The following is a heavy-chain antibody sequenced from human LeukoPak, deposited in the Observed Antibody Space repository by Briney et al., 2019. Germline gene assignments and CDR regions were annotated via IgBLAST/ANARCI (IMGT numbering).Heavy chain of an antibody. CDR1: GFTVSSNY. V-gene: IGHV3-53*01. CDR2: IYGGGNI. CDR3: ARGAGYNYPYYFDY. D-gene: IGHD5-24*01. J-gene: IGHJ4*02. Sequence: PGGSLRLSRAASGFTVSSNYMNWVRQAPGKGLEWVSVIYGGGNIYYADSVKGRFTISRDNSKNTLCLQMNSLRAEDTAVYYCARGAGYNYPYYFDYWGQGTLVTVSS.